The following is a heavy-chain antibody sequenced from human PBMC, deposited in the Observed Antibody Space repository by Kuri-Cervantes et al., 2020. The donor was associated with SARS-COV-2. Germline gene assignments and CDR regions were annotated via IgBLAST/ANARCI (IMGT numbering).Heavy chain of an antibody. CDR1: GYTFTGYY. V-gene: IGHV1-2*02. D-gene: IGHD3-3*01. CDR2: INPNSGGT. J-gene: IGHJ4*02. CDR3: ATGVTIFGVAPGSY. Sequence: ASVKVSCKASGYTFTGYYMHWVRQAPGQGLEWMGWINPNSGGTNYAQKFQGRVTMTTDTSMSTAYMELRSLRSDDTAVYYCATGVTIFGVAPGSYWGQGTLVTVSS.